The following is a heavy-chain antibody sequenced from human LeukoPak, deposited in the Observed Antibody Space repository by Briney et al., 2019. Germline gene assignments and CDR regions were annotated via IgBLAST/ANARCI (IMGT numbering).Heavy chain of an antibody. J-gene: IGHJ5*02. CDR1: GYTFTIYG. Sequence: ASVKVSYKASGYTFTIYGISWVRQAPGQGREGMGWISAYNGNTNYAQKLQGRVTITTDTSTSTAYMELRSLRSDDTAVYCCARIPAAIGFWFDPWGQGTLVTVSS. V-gene: IGHV1-18*01. D-gene: IGHD2-2*01. CDR2: ISAYNGNT. CDR3: ARIPAAIGFWFDP.